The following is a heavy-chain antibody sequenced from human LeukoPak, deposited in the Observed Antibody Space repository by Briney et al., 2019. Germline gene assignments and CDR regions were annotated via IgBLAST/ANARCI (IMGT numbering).Heavy chain of an antibody. V-gene: IGHV4-4*07. J-gene: IGHJ4*02. CDR1: GGSISSYY. CDR2: IYTSGST. CDR3: ARGKRRGYYGSGSYYPFDY. Sequence: PSETLSLTCTVSGGSISSYYWSWIRQPAGKGLEWIGRIYTSGSTNYNPSLKSRVTMSVDTSKNQFSLKLSSVTAADTAVYYCARGKRRGYYGSGSYYPFDYWGQGTLVTVSS. D-gene: IGHD3-10*01.